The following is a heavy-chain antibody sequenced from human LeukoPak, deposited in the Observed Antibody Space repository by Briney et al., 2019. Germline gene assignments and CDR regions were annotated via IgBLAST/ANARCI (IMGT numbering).Heavy chain of an antibody. CDR2: INSDGSST. CDR1: GFTFSSYW. CDR3: AIDFNWNQLDY. Sequence: GGSLRLSRAASGFTFSSYWMHWVRQAPGKGLVWVSRINSDGSSTSYADSVKGRFTISRDNAKNTLYLQMNSLRAEDTAVYYCAIDFNWNQLDYWGQGTLVTVSS. D-gene: IGHD1-20*01. J-gene: IGHJ4*02. V-gene: IGHV3-74*01.